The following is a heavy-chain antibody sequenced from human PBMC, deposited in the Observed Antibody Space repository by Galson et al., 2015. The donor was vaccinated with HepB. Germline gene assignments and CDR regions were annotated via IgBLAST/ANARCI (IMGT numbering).Heavy chain of an antibody. Sequence: SLRLSCAASGFTFSSHSMNWVRQAPGKGLEWVSYISSSSSTIHYADSVKGRFTISRDNAKNSLSLQMNSLRAEDTAVYYCARFKVATTREGLDIWGQGTMVTVSS. CDR2: ISSSSSTI. V-gene: IGHV3-48*01. CDR1: GFTFSSHS. J-gene: IGHJ3*02. CDR3: ARFKVATTREGLDI. D-gene: IGHD1-7*01.